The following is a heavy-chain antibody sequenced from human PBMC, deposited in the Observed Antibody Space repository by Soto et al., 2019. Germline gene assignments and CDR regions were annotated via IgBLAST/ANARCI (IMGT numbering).Heavy chain of an antibody. CDR2: IKKKTDGGTT. Sequence: EVQLVESGGGLVKPGGSLRLSCAASGFTFSDAWMSWVRQAPGKGLEWVGLIKKKTDGGTTDYAAPVKGRFTISRDDSLHTLYLQMSSLKTEDTAVYYCRTQWLDWGQGPLVTVSS. CDR1: GFTFSDAW. J-gene: IGHJ4*02. V-gene: IGHV3-15*01. D-gene: IGHD6-19*01. CDR3: RTQWLD.